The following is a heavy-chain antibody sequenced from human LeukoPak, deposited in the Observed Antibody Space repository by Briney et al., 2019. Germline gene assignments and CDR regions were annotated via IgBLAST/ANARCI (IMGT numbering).Heavy chain of an antibody. CDR2: ISAYNGNT. D-gene: IGHD3-16*01. J-gene: IGHJ5*02. V-gene: IGHV1-18*01. CDR3: ARDPTLIWGSGSPSWFDP. Sequence: ASVKVSCKASGYTFTSYGISWVRQAPGQGLEWMGWISAYNGNTNYAQKLQGRVTMTTDTSTSTAHMELRSLRSDDTAVYYCARDPTLIWGSGSPSWFDPWGQGTLVTVSS. CDR1: GYTFTSYG.